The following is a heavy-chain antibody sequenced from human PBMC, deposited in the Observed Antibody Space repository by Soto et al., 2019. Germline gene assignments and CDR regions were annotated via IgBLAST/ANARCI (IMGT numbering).Heavy chain of an antibody. D-gene: IGHD3-22*01. Sequence: QVQLQESGPGLVEPSGTLSLTCGVSGDSFSSSNWWTWIRQPPGKGLEWIGDILHTGHTDYSPSLRSPITISIDTSKKEFSLHLTSVTATDTAVYYCARSPRRVDGKWFFDYWGPGALVTVSS. J-gene: IGHJ4*02. CDR3: ARSPRRVDGKWFFDY. V-gene: IGHV4-4*02. CDR2: ILHTGHT. CDR1: GDSFSSSNW.